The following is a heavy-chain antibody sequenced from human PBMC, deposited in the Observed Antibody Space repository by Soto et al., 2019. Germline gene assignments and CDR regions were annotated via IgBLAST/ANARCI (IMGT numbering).Heavy chain of an antibody. V-gene: IGHV4-30-2*01. CDR1: GGSISSGGYS. J-gene: IGHJ4*02. CDR2: IYHRGST. D-gene: IGHD1-7*01. CDR3: AREERYNWNYYFDY. Sequence: QLQLQESGSGLVKPSQTLSLTCAVSGGSISSGGYSWSWIRQPPGKGLEWIGYIYHRGSTYYNPSLKSRVTISVDRSKNQFSLKLSSVTAADTAVYYCAREERYNWNYYFDYWGQGTLVTVSS.